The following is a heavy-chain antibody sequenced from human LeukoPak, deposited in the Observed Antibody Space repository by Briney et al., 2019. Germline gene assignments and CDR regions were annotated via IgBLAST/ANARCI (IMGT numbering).Heavy chain of an antibody. D-gene: IGHD6-19*01. V-gene: IGHV4-61*02. J-gene: IGHJ4*02. CDR2: IYTSGST. CDR3: ARALSRAAVAAPDY. Sequence: SETLSLTCTVSGGSISSGSYYWSWIRQPAGKGLEWIGRIYTSGSTNYNPSLKSRVTISVDTSKNQFSLKLSSVTAADTDVYYCARALSRAAVAAPDYWGQGTLVTVSS. CDR1: GGSISSGSYY.